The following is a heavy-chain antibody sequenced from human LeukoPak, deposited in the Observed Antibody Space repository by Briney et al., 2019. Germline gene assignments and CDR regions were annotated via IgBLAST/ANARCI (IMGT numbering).Heavy chain of an antibody. CDR3: ARELGKNSDY. CDR2: IYTGGTT. Sequence: GGSLRLSCAASGFTVSSNYMSWVRQAPGKGLECVSVIYTGGTTYYPDSVKGRFTISRDNSKNTVHLQTNSLRGEDTAVYYCARELGKNSDYWGQGTLVTVSS. D-gene: IGHD7-27*01. V-gene: IGHV3-53*01. CDR1: GFTVSSNY. J-gene: IGHJ4*02.